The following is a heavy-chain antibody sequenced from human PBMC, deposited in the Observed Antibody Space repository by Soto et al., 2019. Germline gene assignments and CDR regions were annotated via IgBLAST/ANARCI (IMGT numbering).Heavy chain of an antibody. CDR3: ARYNHKAYGAGSFKCDP. CDR1: GFTFSSYG. V-gene: IGHV3-33*01. J-gene: IGHJ5*02. Sequence: QVQLVESGGGVVQPGRSLRLSCAASGFTFSSYGMHWVRQAPGKGLEWVAVIWYDGSNKYYADSVKGRFTISRDNSKNTLYLQMHSLRAEATAVYYCARYNHKAYGAGSFKCDPWGQGTLVTVSS. D-gene: IGHD3-10*01. CDR2: IWYDGSNK.